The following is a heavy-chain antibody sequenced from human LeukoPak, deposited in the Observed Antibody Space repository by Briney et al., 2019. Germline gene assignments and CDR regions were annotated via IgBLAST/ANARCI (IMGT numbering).Heavy chain of an antibody. V-gene: IGHV4-34*01. CDR1: GGSFSGYY. J-gene: IGHJ4*02. CDR2: INHSGST. Sequence: SETLSLTCAVYGGSFSGYYWSWIRQPPGKGLEWIGEINHSGSTNYNPSLKSRVTISVDTSKNQFSLKLSSVTAADTAVYYCARGRSNIVVVPAAYLDYWGQGTLVTVSS. D-gene: IGHD2-2*01. CDR3: ARGRSNIVVVPAAYLDY.